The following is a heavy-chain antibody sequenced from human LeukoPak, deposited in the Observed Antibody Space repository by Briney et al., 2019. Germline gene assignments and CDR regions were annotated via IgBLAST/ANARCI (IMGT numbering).Heavy chain of an antibody. J-gene: IGHJ4*02. Sequence: GGSLRLSCAASGFTFRDYVIHWVRQAPGKGLEWVAVISYDGSNKYYADSVKGRFTISRDNSKNTLYLQMNSLRAEDTAVYYCATPLVRGRDFDYWGQGTLVTVSS. D-gene: IGHD3-10*01. CDR3: ATPLVRGRDFDY. CDR1: GFTFRDYV. V-gene: IGHV3-30*03. CDR2: ISYDGSNK.